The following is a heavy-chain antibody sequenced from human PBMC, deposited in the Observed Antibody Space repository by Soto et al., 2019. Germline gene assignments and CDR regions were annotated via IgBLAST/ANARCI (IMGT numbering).Heavy chain of an antibody. J-gene: IGHJ4*02. V-gene: IGHV3-30-3*01. CDR1: GFTFSSYA. CDR3: AREPYYYDSSGSQPRNPSGGFDY. D-gene: IGHD3-22*01. Sequence: QVQLVESGGGVVQPGRSLRLSCAASGFTFSSYAMHWVRQAPGKGLEWVAVISYDGSNKYYADSVKGRFTISRDNSKNTLYLQMNSLRAEDTAVYYCAREPYYYDSSGSQPRNPSGGFDYWGQGTLVTVSS. CDR2: ISYDGSNK.